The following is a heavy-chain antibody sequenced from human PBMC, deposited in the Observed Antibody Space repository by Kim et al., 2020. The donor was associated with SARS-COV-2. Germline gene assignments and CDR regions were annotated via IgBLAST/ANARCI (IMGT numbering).Heavy chain of an antibody. CDR3: ASSYDILTGYPDFDY. D-gene: IGHD3-9*01. Sequence: PSLKNRVTISVDTAKNQFSLKLSSVTAADTAVYYCASSYDILTGYPDFDYWGQGTLVTVSS. J-gene: IGHJ4*02. V-gene: IGHV4-59*01.